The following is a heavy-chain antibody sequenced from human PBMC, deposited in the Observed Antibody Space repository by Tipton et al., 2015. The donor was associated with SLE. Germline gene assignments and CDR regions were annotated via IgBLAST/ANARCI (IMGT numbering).Heavy chain of an antibody. CDR3: AKAYDFWSREDAFDI. J-gene: IGHJ3*02. CDR2: ISYNGSNK. CDR1: GFTFSSYG. D-gene: IGHD3-3*01. V-gene: IGHV3-30*18. Sequence: SLRLSCAASGFTFSSYGMHWVRQAPGKGLEWVAVISYNGSNKYYADSVKGRFTISRDNSKNTLYLQMNSLRAEDTAVYYCAKAYDFWSREDAFDIWGQGTMVTVSS.